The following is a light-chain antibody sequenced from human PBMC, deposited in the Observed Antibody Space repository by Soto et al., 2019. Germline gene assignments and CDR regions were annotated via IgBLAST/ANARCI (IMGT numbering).Light chain of an antibody. CDR1: QSVSSN. V-gene: IGKV3-15*01. CDR2: GAS. J-gene: IGKJ4*01. CDR3: QQYGGSLT. Sequence: EIVMTQSPATLSVSPGERVTLSCRASQSVSSNLAWYQQKPGQAPRLLIYGASSKASGIPARFSGSGSETDFTLTISSLQSEDFALYYCQQYGGSLTFGGGTKVEIK.